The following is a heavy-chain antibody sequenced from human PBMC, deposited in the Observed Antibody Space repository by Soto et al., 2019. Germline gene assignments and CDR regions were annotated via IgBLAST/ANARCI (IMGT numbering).Heavy chain of an antibody. CDR3: ARGKITGLFDY. Sequence: SETLSLTCAVYGWSFSGYSWTWIRQPPGTGLEWIGEINHSGSTNYNPSLKSRVTISVDTSKNQFSLKLISVTAADTAVYYCARGKITGLFDYWGQGTLVTVSS. D-gene: IGHD2-8*02. V-gene: IGHV4-34*01. CDR2: INHSGST. CDR1: GWSFSGYS. J-gene: IGHJ4*02.